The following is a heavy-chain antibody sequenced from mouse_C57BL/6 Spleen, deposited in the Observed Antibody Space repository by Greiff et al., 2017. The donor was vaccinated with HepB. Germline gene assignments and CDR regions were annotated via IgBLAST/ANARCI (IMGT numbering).Heavy chain of an antibody. D-gene: IGHD1-1*01. J-gene: IGHJ2*01. Sequence: EVQLQESGPGLAKPSQTLSLTCSVTGYSITSDYRNWIRKFPGNKLEYMGYISYSGSTYYNPSLKSRISITRDTSKNQYYLQLNSVTTEDTATYYCARERDLFSFDYWGQGTTLTVSS. CDR2: ISYSGST. CDR3: ARERDLFSFDY. CDR1: GYSITSDY. V-gene: IGHV3-8*01.